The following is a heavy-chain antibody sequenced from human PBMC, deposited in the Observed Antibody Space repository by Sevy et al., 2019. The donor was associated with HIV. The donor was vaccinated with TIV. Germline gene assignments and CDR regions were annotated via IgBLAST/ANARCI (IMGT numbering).Heavy chain of an antibody. D-gene: IGHD6-19*01. CDR3: ARVGEAVAGTRGGYYFDY. Sequence: GGSLRLSCAASGFTFSSYEMNWVRQAPGKGLEWVSYISSSGSTIYYADSVKGRFTISRDNAKNSLYLQMNSLRAEDTAVYYCARVGEAVAGTRGGYYFDYWGQGTLVTVSS. CDR1: GFTFSSYE. CDR2: ISSSGSTI. V-gene: IGHV3-48*03. J-gene: IGHJ4*02.